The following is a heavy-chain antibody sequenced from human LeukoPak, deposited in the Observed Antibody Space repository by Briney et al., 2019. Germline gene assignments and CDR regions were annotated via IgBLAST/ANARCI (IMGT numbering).Heavy chain of an antibody. J-gene: IGHJ5*02. D-gene: IGHD1-7*01. CDR2: IYYSGST. CDR1: GGSISSSSYY. V-gene: IGHV4-39*01. Sequence: SETLSLTCTVSGGSISSSSYYWGWLRQPPGKGLEWIGSIYYSGSTYYNPSLKSRVTISVDTSKNQFSPKLSSVTAADTAVYYCARIKTHLYNWNYWFDPWGQGTLVTVSS. CDR3: ARIKTHLYNWNYWFDP.